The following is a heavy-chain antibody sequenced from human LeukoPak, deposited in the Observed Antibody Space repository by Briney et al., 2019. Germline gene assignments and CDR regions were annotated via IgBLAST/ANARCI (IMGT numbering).Heavy chain of an antibody. V-gene: IGHV4-39*07. Sequence: PSETLSLTCTVSGGSISSSSYYWGWIRQPPGKGLEWIGSIYYSGSTYHNPSLKSRVTISVDTSKNQFSLKLSSVTAADTAVYYCARDREFVVVPAAKTDAFDIWGQGTMVTVSS. CDR1: GGSISSSSYY. J-gene: IGHJ3*02. D-gene: IGHD2-2*01. CDR3: ARDREFVVVPAAKTDAFDI. CDR2: IYYSGST.